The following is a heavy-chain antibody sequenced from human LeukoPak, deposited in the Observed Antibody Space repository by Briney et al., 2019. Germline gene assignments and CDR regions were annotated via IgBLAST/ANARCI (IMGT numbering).Heavy chain of an antibody. V-gene: IGHV1-69*05. J-gene: IGHJ5*02. Sequence: SVKVSCKASGGTFSSYAISWVRQAPGQGLEWMGRIIPIFGTANYAQKFQGRVTMTRDTSISTAYMELSRLRSDDTAVYYCARALRRRFLESPWGQGTLVTVSS. D-gene: IGHD3-3*01. CDR2: IIPIFGTA. CDR1: GGTFSSYA. CDR3: ARALRRRFLESP.